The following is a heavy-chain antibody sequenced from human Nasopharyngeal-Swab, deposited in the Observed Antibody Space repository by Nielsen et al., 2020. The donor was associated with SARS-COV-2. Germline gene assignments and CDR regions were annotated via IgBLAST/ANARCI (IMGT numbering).Heavy chain of an antibody. CDR2: ISSSSSYI. CDR1: GFTFNNYN. V-gene: IGHV3-21*01. CDR3: ARDGLDYDFWSAYFMDV. J-gene: IGHJ6*02. Sequence: GGSLRLSCAASGFTFNNYNFNWVRQAPGKGLEWVSSISSSSSYIYYADSVKGRFTISRDNAKNSLYLRMNSLRAEDTAVYYCARDGLDYDFWSAYFMDVWGQGTTVTVSS. D-gene: IGHD3-3*01.